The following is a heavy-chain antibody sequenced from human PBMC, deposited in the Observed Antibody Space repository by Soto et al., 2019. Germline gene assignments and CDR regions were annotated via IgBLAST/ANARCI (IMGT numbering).Heavy chain of an antibody. D-gene: IGHD3-9*01. V-gene: IGHV3-23*01. CDR1: GFTFSTYA. Sequence: GGSLRLSCAASGFTFSTYAMNWVRQAPGKGLEWVSAISGSGGSSYYADSVKGRFTSSRDNSQNTLYLQMNTLRADDTALYYCAKGDIVRGYYDYWAQGTLVTVS. J-gene: IGHJ4*02. CDR3: AKGDIVRGYYDY. CDR2: ISGSGGSS.